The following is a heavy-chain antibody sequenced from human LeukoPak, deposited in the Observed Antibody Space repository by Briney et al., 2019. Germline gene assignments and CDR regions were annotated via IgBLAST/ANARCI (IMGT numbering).Heavy chain of an antibody. CDR2: INHSGST. D-gene: IGHD3-10*01. V-gene: IGHV4-34*01. Sequence: PSETLSLTCAVYGGSFSGYYWSWIRQPPGKGLEWIGEINHSGSTNYNPSLKSRVTISVDTSKNQFSLKLSSVTAADTAVYYCARQKRRGWFDPWGQGALVTVSS. J-gene: IGHJ5*02. CDR1: GGSFSGYY. CDR3: ARQKRRGWFDP.